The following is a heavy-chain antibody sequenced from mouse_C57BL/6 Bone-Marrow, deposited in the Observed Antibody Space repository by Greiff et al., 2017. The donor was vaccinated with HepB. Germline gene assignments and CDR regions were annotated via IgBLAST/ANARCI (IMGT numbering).Heavy chain of an antibody. V-gene: IGHV1-55*01. J-gene: IGHJ4*01. CDR2: IYPGSGST. CDR3: ARIYSNWVLMDY. CDR1: GYTFTSYW. D-gene: IGHD2-5*01. Sequence: VQLQQPGAELVKPGASVKMSCKASGYTFTSYWITWVKQRPGQGLEWIGDIYPGSGSTNYNEKFKSKATLTVDTSSSTAYMQLSSLTSEDSAVYYCARIYSNWVLMDYWGQGTSVTVSS.